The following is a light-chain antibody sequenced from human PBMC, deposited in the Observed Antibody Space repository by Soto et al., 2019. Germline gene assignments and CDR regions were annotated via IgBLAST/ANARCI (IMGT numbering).Light chain of an antibody. Sequence: DIQITHSPSSLSASVVDRVTITFLASQGIRNDLGWYQQKPGKAPKRLIYAASSLQGGVPSRFSGSGSETEFTLTISSLQPEDFATYYCLKHSTYPVKFGQGTKVDIK. CDR1: QGIRND. J-gene: IGKJ1*01. V-gene: IGKV1-17*01. CDR3: LKHSTYPVK. CDR2: AAS.